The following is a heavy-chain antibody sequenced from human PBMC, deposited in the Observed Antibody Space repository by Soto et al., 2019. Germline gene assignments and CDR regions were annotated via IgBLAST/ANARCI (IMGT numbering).Heavy chain of an antibody. D-gene: IGHD3-10*01. CDR2: ISGYNGNT. Sequence: QVQLVQSEAGVKKPGASVTVSCKASGYTFTNYGISWVRQAPGQGLEWMGWISGYNGNTYYEQKIQGRVAMTTDPSTSTVYMELRSLRSDDTAVYYFARDLPSLILFGDLEPRLDYWGQGTPVTVSS. V-gene: IGHV1-18*01. CDR3: ARDLPSLILFGDLEPRLDY. CDR1: GYTFTNYG. J-gene: IGHJ4*02.